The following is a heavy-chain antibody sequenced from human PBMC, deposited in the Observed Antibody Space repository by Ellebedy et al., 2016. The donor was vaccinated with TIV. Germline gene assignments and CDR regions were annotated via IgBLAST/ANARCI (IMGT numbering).Heavy chain of an antibody. D-gene: IGHD2-15*01. Sequence: GESLKISCAASGFTFSSYEMNWVRQAPGKGLEWVGFIRSKAYGGTTEYAASVKGRFTISRDDSKSIAYLQMNSLKTEDTAVYYCTRLTGYCSGGSCFPDVDYWGQGTLVTVSS. J-gene: IGHJ4*02. CDR2: IRSKAYGGTT. CDR1: GFTFSSYE. V-gene: IGHV3-49*04. CDR3: TRLTGYCSGGSCFPDVDY.